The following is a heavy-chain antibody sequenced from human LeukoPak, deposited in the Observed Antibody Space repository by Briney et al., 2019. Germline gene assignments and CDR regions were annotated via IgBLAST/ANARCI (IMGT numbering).Heavy chain of an antibody. D-gene: IGHD2/OR15-2a*01. CDR2: IWYDGSHK. V-gene: IGHV3-33*03. CDR3: AKSGGFNQRNFDAFDI. Sequence: PGGSLRLSCAASGFTFSSYGVHWVRQAPGKGLEWVAVIWYDGSHKYYADSVKGRFTISRDNSKNTLYLEMNSLRAEDTAVYYCAKSGGFNQRNFDAFDIWGQGTMVTVSS. J-gene: IGHJ3*02. CDR1: GFTFSSYG.